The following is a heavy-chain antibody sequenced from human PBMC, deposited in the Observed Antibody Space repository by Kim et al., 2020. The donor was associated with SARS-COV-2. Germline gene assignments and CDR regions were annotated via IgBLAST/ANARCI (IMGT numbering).Heavy chain of an antibody. D-gene: IGHD5-12*01. CDR3: ARDRRDGYNFDYYGMVV. J-gene: IGHJ6*01. V-gene: IGHV1-69*13. CDR1: GGTFSSYA. CDR2: IIPIFGTA. Sequence: SVKVSCKASGGTFSSYAISWVRQAPGQGLEWMGRIIPIFGTANYAQKFQGRVTINADESTSTAYMELSSLRSEDTAVYYCARDRRDGYNFDYYGMVVWWRGTTVTVSS.